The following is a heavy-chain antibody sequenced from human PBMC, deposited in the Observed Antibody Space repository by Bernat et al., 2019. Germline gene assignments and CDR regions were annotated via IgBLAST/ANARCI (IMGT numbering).Heavy chain of an antibody. V-gene: IGHV1-2*06. J-gene: IGHJ4*02. CDR3: AVRGAYSSGWTYFDY. D-gene: IGHD6-19*01. CDR1: GYTFTGYY. Sequence: QVQLVQSGAEVKKPGASVKVSCKASGYTFTGYYMHWVRQAPGQGLEWMGRINPNSGGTNYAQKFQGRVTMTRDTSISTAYMELSRLRSDDTAVYYCAVRGAYSSGWTYFDYWGQGTLVTVSS. CDR2: INPNSGGT.